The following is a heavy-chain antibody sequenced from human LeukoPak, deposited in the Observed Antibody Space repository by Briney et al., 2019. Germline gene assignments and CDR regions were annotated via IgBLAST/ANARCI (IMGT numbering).Heavy chain of an antibody. D-gene: IGHD2-15*01. CDR1: GGSFSGYY. J-gene: IGHJ4*02. CDR3: AGGVVVVAATPIH. Sequence: PSETLSLTCAVYGGSFSGYYWSWIRQPPGKGLEWIGEINHSGSTNYNPSLKSRVTISVDTSKNQSSLKLSSVTAADTAVYYCAGGVVVVAATPIHWGQGTLVTVSS. V-gene: IGHV4-34*01. CDR2: INHSGST.